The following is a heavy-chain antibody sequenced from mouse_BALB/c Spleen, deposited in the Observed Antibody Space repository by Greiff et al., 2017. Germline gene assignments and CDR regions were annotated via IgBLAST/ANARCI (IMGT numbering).Heavy chain of an antibody. Sequence: QVQLKESGPGLVAPSQSLSITCTVSGFSLTGYGVNWVRQPPGKGLEWLGMIWGDGSTDYNSALKSRLSISKDNSKSQVFLKMNSLQTDDTAMYYCASYDGYGGYYAMDYWGQGTSVTVSS. CDR1: GFSLTGYG. CDR2: IWGDGST. D-gene: IGHD2-3*01. V-gene: IGHV2-6-7*01. J-gene: IGHJ4*01. CDR3: ASYDGYGGYYAMDY.